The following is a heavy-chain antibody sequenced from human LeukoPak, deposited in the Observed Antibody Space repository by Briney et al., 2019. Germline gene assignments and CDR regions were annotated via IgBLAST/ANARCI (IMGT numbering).Heavy chain of an antibody. CDR2: INPNSGGT. Sequence: ASVKVSCKASGYTFTGYYLHWVRQAPGQGLEWMGWINPNSGGTNYAQKFQGWVTMTRDTSISTAYMELSRLRSDDTAAYYCARSGYCSGGSCYDFYYYYGMDVWGQGTTVTVSS. J-gene: IGHJ6*02. CDR1: GYTFTGYY. V-gene: IGHV1-2*04. CDR3: ARSGYCSGGSCYDFYYYYGMDV. D-gene: IGHD2-15*01.